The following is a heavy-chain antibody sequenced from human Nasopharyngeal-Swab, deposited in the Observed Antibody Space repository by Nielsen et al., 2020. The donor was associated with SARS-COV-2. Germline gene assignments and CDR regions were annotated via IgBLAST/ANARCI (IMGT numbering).Heavy chain of an antibody. J-gene: IGHJ6*03. CDR2: IYPGDSDA. Sequence: GGSLRLSCTGSGYRFTNYWIAWVLQMPGKGLESMGIIYPGDSDARYSPSFQGQVTISVDKSINATYLQWSSLKSSDTAMYYCARLSSYVRLNYMEVWGKGTTVSVSS. CDR3: ARLSSYVRLNYMEV. D-gene: IGHD3-16*01. CDR1: GYRFTNYW. V-gene: IGHV5-51*01.